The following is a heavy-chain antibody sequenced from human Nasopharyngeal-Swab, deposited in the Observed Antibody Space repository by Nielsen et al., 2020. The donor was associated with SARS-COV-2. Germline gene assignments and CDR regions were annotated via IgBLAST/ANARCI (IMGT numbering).Heavy chain of an antibody. CDR1: GYTFTSYD. Sequence: ASVKVSCKASGYTFTSYDINWVRQATGQGLERMGWMNPNSGNTGYAQKFQGRVTMTRNTSISTAYMELSSLRSEDTAVYYCARGGYGDYLGYYYYMDVWGKGTTVTVSS. CDR2: MNPNSGNT. D-gene: IGHD4-17*01. CDR3: ARGGYGDYLGYYYYMDV. V-gene: IGHV1-8*01. J-gene: IGHJ6*03.